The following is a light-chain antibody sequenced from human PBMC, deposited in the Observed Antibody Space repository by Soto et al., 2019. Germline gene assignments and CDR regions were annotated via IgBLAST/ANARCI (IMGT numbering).Light chain of an antibody. CDR1: QSINYW. CDR3: QQYKSYSA. V-gene: IGKV1-5*01. J-gene: IGKJ2*01. Sequence: DIQMTQSPSTLSASVGDRVTITCRASQSINYWLAWYQQKPGKAPKILISDASAVATGVPSRFSVSGSGTEFTLTISSLQPDDFATYYCQQYKSYSAFGQGTKLEIK. CDR2: DAS.